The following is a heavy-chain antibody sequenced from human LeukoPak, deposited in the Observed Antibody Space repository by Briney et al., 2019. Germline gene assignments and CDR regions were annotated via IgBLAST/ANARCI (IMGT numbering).Heavy chain of an antibody. CDR1: GYSISTGYY. Sequence: SETLSLTCTVSGYSISTGYYWDWIRPPPGKGLEWIGYIYYSGSTNYNPSLKSRVTISVDTSKNQFSLKLSSVTAADTAVYYCARYNWNPNWFDPWGQGTLVTVSS. CDR3: ARYNWNPNWFDP. V-gene: IGHV4-61*01. D-gene: IGHD1-1*01. J-gene: IGHJ5*02. CDR2: IYYSGST.